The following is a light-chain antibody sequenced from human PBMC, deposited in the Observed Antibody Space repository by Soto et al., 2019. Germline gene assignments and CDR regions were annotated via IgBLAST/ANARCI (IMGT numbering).Light chain of an antibody. V-gene: IGKV1-5*03. Sequence: DIQMTQSPSTLSASVGDRVTITCRASQSISSWLAWYQQKPGKAPKLLIYKASSLESGVPSRFSGSGSGTEFTLTIISLQLDDFATYYCQQYNSYWTFGQGTKVEIK. J-gene: IGKJ1*01. CDR3: QQYNSYWT. CDR1: QSISSW. CDR2: KAS.